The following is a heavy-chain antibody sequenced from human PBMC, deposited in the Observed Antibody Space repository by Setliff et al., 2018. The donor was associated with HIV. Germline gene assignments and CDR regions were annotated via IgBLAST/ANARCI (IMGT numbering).Heavy chain of an antibody. CDR1: GGSISSSNW. D-gene: IGHD5-18*01. V-gene: IGHV4-4*02. CDR3: ARRPYTALVPFDY. J-gene: IGHJ4*02. CDR2: IYHSGST. Sequence: KPSETLSLTCAVSGGSISSSNWWSWVRQPPGKGLEWIREIYHSGSTNYNPSLKSRVTISIDKSKKQFSLKLSSVTAADTAVYYCARRPYTALVPFDYWGQGTLVTVS.